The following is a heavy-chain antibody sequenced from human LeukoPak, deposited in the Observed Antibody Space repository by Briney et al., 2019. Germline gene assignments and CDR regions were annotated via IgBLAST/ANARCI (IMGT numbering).Heavy chain of an antibody. CDR3: ARSPAPTRSSWLYLDY. D-gene: IGHD6-13*01. J-gene: IGHJ4*02. V-gene: IGHV3-48*03. CDR1: GFIFSDYE. Sequence: PGGSLRLSCAASGFIFSDYEMNWVRQAPGKGLEWVSDISSSGRTINYADSVKGRFTISRDDSKNTLNLQMNSLRAEDSAVYYCARSPAPTRSSWLYLDYWGQGTQVTVSS. CDR2: ISSSGRTI.